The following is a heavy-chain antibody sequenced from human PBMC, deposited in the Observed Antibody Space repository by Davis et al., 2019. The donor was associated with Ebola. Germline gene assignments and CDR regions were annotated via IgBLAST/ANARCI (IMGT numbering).Heavy chain of an antibody. V-gene: IGHV3-21*01. CDR3: ARDQYYYVGGYYYYGMDV. J-gene: IGHJ6*02. CDR2: ISSGANYI. Sequence: GGSLRLSCAASGFDFSSYTINWVRQAPGKGLEWVSSISSGANYIYDAASVRGRFTISRDNAKNSLYLQMNSLRGEDTAVYYCARDQYYYVGGYYYYGMDVWGQGTTVTVSS. CDR1: GFDFSSYT. D-gene: IGHD3-10*02.